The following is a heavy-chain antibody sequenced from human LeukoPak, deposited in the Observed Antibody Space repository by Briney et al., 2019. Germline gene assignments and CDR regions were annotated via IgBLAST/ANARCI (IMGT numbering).Heavy chain of an antibody. J-gene: IGHJ2*01. CDR2: IYSSGST. V-gene: IGHV4-4*07. CDR1: GGSINSFY. CDR3: ARGGGSQDWYFDL. D-gene: IGHD2-15*01. Sequence: SETLSLICTVSGGSINSFYWTWIRQPAGKGLEWIGRIYSSGSTNYNPSLKSRVTISVDTSKNQFSLKLSSVTAADTAVYYCARGGGSQDWYFDLWGRGTLVTVSS.